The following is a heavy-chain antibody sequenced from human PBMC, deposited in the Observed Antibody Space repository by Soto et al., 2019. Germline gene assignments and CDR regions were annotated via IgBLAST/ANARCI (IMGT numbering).Heavy chain of an antibody. J-gene: IGHJ4*02. CDR2: ISGSGGST. V-gene: IGHV3-23*01. D-gene: IGHD5-18*01. CDR1: GFTFSSYA. CDR3: AKVQGGYSYGLGIYYFDY. Sequence: PGGSLRLSCAASGFTFSSYAMSWVRQAPGKGLEWVSAISGSGGSTYYADSVKGRFTISRDNSKNTLYLQMNSLRAEDTAVYYCAKVQGGYSYGLGIYYFDYWGQGTLVTVSS.